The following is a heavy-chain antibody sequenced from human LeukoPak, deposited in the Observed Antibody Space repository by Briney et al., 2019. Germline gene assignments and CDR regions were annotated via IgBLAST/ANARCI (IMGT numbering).Heavy chain of an antibody. CDR1: GGSISSNIYY. Sequence: SETLSLTCTVSGGSISSNIYYWGWIRQPPGTGLEWIGSNSGNTYYNPSLKSRVTISVETSKNQFSLKLSSLTAADTAVYYCARVAGTVDYWGQGTLVTVSS. D-gene: IGHD6-13*01. V-gene: IGHV4-39*01. J-gene: IGHJ4*02. CDR2: NSGNT. CDR3: ARVAGTVDY.